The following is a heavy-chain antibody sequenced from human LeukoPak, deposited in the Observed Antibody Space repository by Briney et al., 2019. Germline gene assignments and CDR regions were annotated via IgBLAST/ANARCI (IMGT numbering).Heavy chain of an antibody. CDR3: AKDDYYYDSSGYFGY. CDR1: GFTFSSYS. CDR2: ISSSSSYI. V-gene: IGHV3-21*01. D-gene: IGHD3-22*01. J-gene: IGHJ4*02. Sequence: GGSLRLSCAASGFTFSSYSMNWVRQAPGKGLEWVSSISSSSSYIYYADSVKGRFTISRDNAKNSLYLQMNSLRAEDTAVYYCAKDDYYYDSSGYFGYWGQGTLVTVSS.